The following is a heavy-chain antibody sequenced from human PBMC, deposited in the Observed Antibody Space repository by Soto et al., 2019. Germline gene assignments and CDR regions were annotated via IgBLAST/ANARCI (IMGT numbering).Heavy chain of an antibody. J-gene: IGHJ4*02. CDR2: IFPSGTT. CDR3: AIRREFDX. CDR1: GGSLSGATYS. V-gene: IGHV4-30-2*01. Sequence: SETLSLTFGVSGGSLSGATYSWNWIRQPPGKGVELIGYIFPSGTTYYNTSLKSRVTISIDVSKNQFSLRLRSLTAADTAVYYCAIRREFDXWSQGTLVTVSX.